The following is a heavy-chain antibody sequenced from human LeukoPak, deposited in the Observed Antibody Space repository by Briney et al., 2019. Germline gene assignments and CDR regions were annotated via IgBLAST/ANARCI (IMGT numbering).Heavy chain of an antibody. CDR1: GFTFSSYS. CDR2: ISSSSSYI. CDR3: ARVREMATIIFPFDY. D-gene: IGHD5-24*01. V-gene: IGHV3-21*01. Sequence: PGGSLRLSCAASGFTFSSYSMNWVRQAPGKGLEWVSSISSSSSYIYYADSVKGRFTIYRDNAKNSLYLQMNILRVADTAVYDCARVREMATIIFPFDYWGQGTLVTVSS. J-gene: IGHJ4*02.